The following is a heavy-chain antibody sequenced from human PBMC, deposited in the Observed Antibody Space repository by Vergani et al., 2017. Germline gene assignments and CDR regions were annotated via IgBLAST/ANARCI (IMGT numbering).Heavy chain of an antibody. D-gene: IGHD1-1*01. V-gene: IGHV3-30*03. Sequence: QVHLVESGGGVVQPGRSLRLSCVVSGFTSSYYGMQWVRQAPGKGLEWVAVISYDGTQKYYADSVKGRFTISRDNSKSTLYLQLNSLRTEDTAVYYCATRGRGTPGGQIGYFREWGQGTLVTVSS. CDR2: ISYDGTQK. CDR1: GFTSSYYG. J-gene: IGHJ1*01. CDR3: ATRGRGTPGGQIGYFRE.